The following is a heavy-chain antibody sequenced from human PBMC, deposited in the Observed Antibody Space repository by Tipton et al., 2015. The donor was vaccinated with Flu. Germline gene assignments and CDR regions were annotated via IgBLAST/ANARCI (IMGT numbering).Heavy chain of an antibody. Sequence: LRLSCTVSGDSINNYYWSWIRQPPGKGLEWLGYIYYTGSTNYGPSLKSRVTISLDTSENQLSLKLNSMTAADTAVYYCARVNRGFFDYWGQGTLVTVSS. V-gene: IGHV4-59*01. D-gene: IGHD1/OR15-1a*01. J-gene: IGHJ4*02. CDR1: GDSINNYY. CDR3: ARVNRGFFDY. CDR2: IYYTGST.